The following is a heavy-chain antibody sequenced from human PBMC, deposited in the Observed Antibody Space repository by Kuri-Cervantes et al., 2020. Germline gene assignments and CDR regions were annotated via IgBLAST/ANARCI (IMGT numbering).Heavy chain of an antibody. D-gene: IGHD7-27*01. CDR2: IYWDDDK. Sequence: SGPTLVKPTQTLTLTCTFSGFSLSTSGVGVGWIRQPPGKALEWLALIYWDDDKRYSPSLKSRLTITKDTSKNQVVLTMTNMDPVDAATYYCAHRLGWGSAGGFDPWGQGTLVTVSS. CDR3: AHRLGWGSAGGFDP. V-gene: IGHV2-5*02. J-gene: IGHJ5*02. CDR1: GFSLSTSGVG.